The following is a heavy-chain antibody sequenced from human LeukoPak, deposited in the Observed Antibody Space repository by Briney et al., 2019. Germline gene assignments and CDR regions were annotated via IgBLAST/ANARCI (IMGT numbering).Heavy chain of an antibody. CDR1: GDIFSNYG. Sequence: GSSVKVSCKASGDIFSNYGIAWVRQAPGQGLEWMGGIIPIFGTANYAQKFQGRVTITTDESTSTAYMELSSLRSEDTAVYYCARLAYCGGDCYSVVDYWGQGTLVTVSS. V-gene: IGHV1-69*05. CDR2: IIPIFGTA. J-gene: IGHJ4*02. D-gene: IGHD2-21*02. CDR3: ARLAYCGGDCYSVVDY.